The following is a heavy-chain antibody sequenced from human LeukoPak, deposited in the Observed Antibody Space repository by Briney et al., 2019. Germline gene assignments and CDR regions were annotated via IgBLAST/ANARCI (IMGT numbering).Heavy chain of an antibody. CDR1: GGSISSSSHY. CDR3: ASQKTTYYYYGMDV. J-gene: IGHJ6*02. D-gene: IGHD2/OR15-2a*01. V-gene: IGHV4-39*01. CDR2: IHYSGST. Sequence: SETLSLTCTVSGGSISSSSHYWGWIRQPPGKGLEWIGSIHYSGSTYYNPSLKSRVTISVDTSKNQFSLKLSSVTAADTAVYYCASQKTTYYYYGMDVWGQGTTVTVSS.